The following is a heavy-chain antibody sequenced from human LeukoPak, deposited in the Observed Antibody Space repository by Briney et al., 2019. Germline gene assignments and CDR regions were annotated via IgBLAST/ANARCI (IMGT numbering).Heavy chain of an antibody. CDR3: ARGQVLRGGHGY. CDR1: GYTFTSYD. CDR2: MNTNSGNT. D-gene: IGHD4-17*01. J-gene: IGHJ4*02. V-gene: IGHV1-8*02. Sequence: ASVKVSCKASGYTFTSYDINWVRQATGQGLEWMGWMNTNSGNTGHAQKFQGRVTMTRNTSISTTYMELSSLRSEDTALYYCARGQVLRGGHGYWGQGTLVTVSS.